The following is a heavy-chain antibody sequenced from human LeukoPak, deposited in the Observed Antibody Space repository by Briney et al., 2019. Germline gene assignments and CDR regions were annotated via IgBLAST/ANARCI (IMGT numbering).Heavy chain of an antibody. D-gene: IGHD1-26*01. V-gene: IGHV1-18*01. CDR1: GYTFTSYG. CDR2: ISAQDGNT. Sequence: ASVKVSCKASGYTFTSYGFSWVRQAPGQGLEWVGWISAQDGNTKYVQKLQGRVTMTTDTSMRTAYMELRSLRSDDTAVYYCARNQYSGSYSPRDGMDVWGRGTTVTVSS. CDR3: ARNQYSGSYSPRDGMDV. J-gene: IGHJ6*04.